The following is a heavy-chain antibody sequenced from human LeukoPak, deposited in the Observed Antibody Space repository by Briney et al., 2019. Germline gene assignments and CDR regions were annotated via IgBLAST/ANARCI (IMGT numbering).Heavy chain of an antibody. V-gene: IGHV1-58*01. J-gene: IGHJ4*02. CDR1: GFTFTSSA. D-gene: IGHD2-21*02. Sequence: SVKVSCKASGFTFTSSAVQWVRQARGQRLEWTGWIVVGSGNTNYAQKFQERVTITRDMSTSTAYMELSSLRSEDTAVYYCAAYCGGDCYSGGYWGQGTLVTVSS. CDR2: IVVGSGNT. CDR3: AAYCGGDCYSGGY.